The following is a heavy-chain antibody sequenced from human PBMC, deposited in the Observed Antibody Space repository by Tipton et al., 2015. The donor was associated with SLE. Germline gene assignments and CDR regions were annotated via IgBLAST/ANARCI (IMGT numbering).Heavy chain of an antibody. D-gene: IGHD7-27*01. V-gene: IGHV4-38-2*02. J-gene: IGHJ4*02. CDR2: IYRSGST. Sequence: TLSLTCTVSGFSISSGYYWGWMRQSPGKGLEWIGSIYRSGSTYYTPSLRSRVTVSVDTSKNQLSLNLTSVTAADTAVYFCARDTLLGPFEYWGQGTLVTASS. CDR1: GFSISSGYY. CDR3: ARDTLLGPFEY.